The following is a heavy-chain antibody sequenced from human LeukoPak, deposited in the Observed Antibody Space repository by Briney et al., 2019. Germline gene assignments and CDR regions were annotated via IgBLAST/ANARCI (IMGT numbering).Heavy chain of an antibody. CDR2: INHSGST. Sequence: TSETLSLTCAVYGGSFSGYYWSWIPQPPGKGLEWIGEINHSGSTNYNPSLKSRVTISVDTSKNQFSLKLSSVTAADTAVYYCARGYLSSSWLKYFQHWGQGTLVTVSS. D-gene: IGHD6-13*01. CDR3: ARGYLSSSWLKYFQH. V-gene: IGHV4-34*01. J-gene: IGHJ1*01. CDR1: GGSFSGYY.